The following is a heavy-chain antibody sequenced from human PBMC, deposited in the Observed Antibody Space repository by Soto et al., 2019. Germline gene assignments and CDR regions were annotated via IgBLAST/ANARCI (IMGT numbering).Heavy chain of an antibody. D-gene: IGHD2-2*01. CDR1: GGSISSYY. J-gene: IGHJ6*03. CDR2: IYYSGST. CDR3: ARLCGSSTSCYSLYYYYYMDV. V-gene: IGHV4-59*08. Sequence: SETLSLTCTVSGGSISSYYWSWIRQPPGKGLEWIGYIYYSGSTNYNPSLKSRVTISVDTSKNQYSLKLRLFTAADTAVYYCARLCGSSTSCYSLYYYYYMDVWGKGTTVTVSS.